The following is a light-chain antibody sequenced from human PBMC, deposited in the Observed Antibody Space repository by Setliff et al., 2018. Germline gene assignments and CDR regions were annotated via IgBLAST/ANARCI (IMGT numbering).Light chain of an antibody. CDR2: EGT. V-gene: IGLV2-14*01. Sequence: QSALTQPASVSGSPGQSITISCTGTNSDIGGYRYVSWYQQFPGEAPKLMIYEGTNRPSGVSNRFSGSKSGNTASLTISGLQAEDEADYHCSAYTSTGTIFGGGTKSPS. CDR3: SAYTSTGTI. J-gene: IGLJ2*01. CDR1: NSDIGGYRY.